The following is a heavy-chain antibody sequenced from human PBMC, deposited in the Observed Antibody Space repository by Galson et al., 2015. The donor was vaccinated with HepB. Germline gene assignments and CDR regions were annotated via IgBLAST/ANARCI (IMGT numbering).Heavy chain of an antibody. CDR3: ARFPVVRGVVYWYFDL. V-gene: IGHV3-66*01. CDR1: GFTVSSNY. D-gene: IGHD3-10*01. CDR2: IYSGGST. Sequence: SLRLSCAASGFTVSSNYMSWVRQAPGKGLEWVSVIYSGGSTYYADSVKGRFTISRDNSKNTLYLQMNSLRAEDTAVYYCARFPVVRGVVYWYFDLWGRGTLVTVSS. J-gene: IGHJ2*01.